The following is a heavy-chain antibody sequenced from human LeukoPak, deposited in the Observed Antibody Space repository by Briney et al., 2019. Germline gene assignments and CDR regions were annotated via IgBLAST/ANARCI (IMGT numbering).Heavy chain of an antibody. CDR1: GYTFIHYG. Sequence: GASVKVSCKASGYTFIHYGVSWVRQAPGQGLEWMGWIKSNEGSTLYAEYLQGRVTFTTDTSTSTLYMELRTLSSDDTAVYYCARSSSGWSVDFWGQGTLVTVSS. J-gene: IGHJ4*02. V-gene: IGHV1-18*01. CDR3: ARSSSGWSVDF. D-gene: IGHD6-19*01. CDR2: IKSNEGST.